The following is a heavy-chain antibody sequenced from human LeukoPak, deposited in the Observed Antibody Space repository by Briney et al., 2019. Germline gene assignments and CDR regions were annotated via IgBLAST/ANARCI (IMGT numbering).Heavy chain of an antibody. V-gene: IGHV3-30-3*01. J-gene: IGHJ4*02. CDR1: GFTFSSYA. D-gene: IGHD5-18*01. Sequence: GGSLRLSCAASGFTFSSYAMHWVRQAPGKGLEWVAVISYDGSNKYYADSVKGRFTISRDNSKNTLYLQMNSLRAEDTAVYYCARRPVRYSYGYVAAVGGFDYWGQGTLVTVSS. CDR3: ARRPVRYSYGYVAAVGGFDY. CDR2: ISYDGSNK.